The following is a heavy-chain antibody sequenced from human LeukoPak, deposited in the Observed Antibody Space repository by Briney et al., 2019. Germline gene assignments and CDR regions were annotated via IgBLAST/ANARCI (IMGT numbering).Heavy chain of an antibody. CDR1: GFNFEGYG. CDR2: VSYDGSYK. J-gene: IGHJ4*02. V-gene: IGHV3-30*03. D-gene: IGHD3-10*01. CDR3: ARGYGHYYGSGSYYPPLGY. Sequence: GGSLRLSCAASGFNFEGYGISWVRQAPGKGLEWVAVVSYDGSYKYYADSVKGRFTISRDNSKNTLYLQMNSLRAEDTAVYYCARGYGHYYGSGSYYPPLGYWGQGTLVTVSS.